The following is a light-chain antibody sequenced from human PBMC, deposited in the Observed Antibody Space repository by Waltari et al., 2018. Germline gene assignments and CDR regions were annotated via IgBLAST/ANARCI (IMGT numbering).Light chain of an antibody. Sequence: QSALTQPASVSGSPGHSITISCTGTSSDIGGHNYVSWYQQHPGKAPKLMIYDVSKRPSGVSNRFSASKSGNTASLTISGLQAEDEADYYCSSYTSSSTFGGGTKLTVL. CDR2: DVS. CDR3: SSYTSSST. V-gene: IGLV2-14*01. CDR1: SSDIGGHNY. J-gene: IGLJ2*01.